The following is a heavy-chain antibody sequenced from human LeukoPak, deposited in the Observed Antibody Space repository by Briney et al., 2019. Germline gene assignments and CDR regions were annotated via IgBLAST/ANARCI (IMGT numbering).Heavy chain of an antibody. Sequence: SVTLSCKASGYTFTSYPISWVRQAPGQGLEWMGWITTYNGNTNYAQKHQGIVTMTTESSTSTAYMDLRGLRSDDTAVYYCARGYDYGDYVGGFDYWGQGSLVTDSS. D-gene: IGHD4-17*01. CDR3: ARGYDYGDYVGGFDY. V-gene: IGHV1-18*01. J-gene: IGHJ4*02. CDR1: GYTFTSYP. CDR2: ITTYNGNT.